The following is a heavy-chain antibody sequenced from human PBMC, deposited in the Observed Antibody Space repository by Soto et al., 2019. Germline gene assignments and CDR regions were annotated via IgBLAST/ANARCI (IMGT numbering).Heavy chain of an antibody. V-gene: IGHV5-51*01. CDR3: ARDPGSGSYYGWFDP. CDR1: GYSFTSNW. D-gene: IGHD3-10*01. Sequence: GESLKISWKGSGYSFTSNWIVLVRQMPGKGLEWMGIIYPGDSDTRYSPSFQGQVTISVDTSKNQFSLKLSSVTAADTAVYYCARDPGSGSYYGWFDPWGQGTLVTVSS. CDR2: IYPGDSDT. J-gene: IGHJ5*02.